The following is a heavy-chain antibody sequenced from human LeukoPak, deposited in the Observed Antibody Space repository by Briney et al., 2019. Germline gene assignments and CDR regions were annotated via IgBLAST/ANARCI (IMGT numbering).Heavy chain of an antibody. Sequence: SETLSLTCAVYGGSFSGYYWSWIRQPPGKGLEWIGEINHSGSTNYNPSLKSRVTISVDTSKNQFSLKLSSVTAADTAVYYCAGGLDYYYYYYGMDVWGQGTTVTVSS. CDR3: AGGLDYYYYYYGMDV. D-gene: IGHD1-1*01. J-gene: IGHJ6*02. V-gene: IGHV4-34*01. CDR1: GGSFSGYY. CDR2: INHSGST.